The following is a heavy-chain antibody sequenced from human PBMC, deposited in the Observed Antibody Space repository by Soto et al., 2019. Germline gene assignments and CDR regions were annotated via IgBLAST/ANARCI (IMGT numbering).Heavy chain of an antibody. CDR2: IYYSGST. J-gene: IGHJ6*02. D-gene: IGHD3-3*01. Sequence: PSETLSLTCTVSGGSISSYYWSWIRQPPGKGLEWIGYIYYSGSTNYNPSLKSRVTISVDTSKNQFSLKLSSVTAADTAVYYCARAREKKTYYDFWSGYYTYYYYGMDVWGQGTTVTVSS. V-gene: IGHV4-59*01. CDR3: ARAREKKTYYDFWSGYYTYYYYGMDV. CDR1: GGSISSYY.